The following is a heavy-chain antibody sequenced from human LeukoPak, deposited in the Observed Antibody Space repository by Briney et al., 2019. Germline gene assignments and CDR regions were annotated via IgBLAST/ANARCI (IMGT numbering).Heavy chain of an antibody. CDR2: ISDGGGST. CDR1: GFTFSSYA. J-gene: IGHJ5*01. CDR3: AKDGTVTTRGSWFDS. Sequence: TGGSLRLSCAASGFTFSSYAMSWVRQAPGKGLEWVSVISDGGGSTYYADSVKGRFTISRDNSKDTLYLQVNSLRAEDTAVYYCAKDGTVTTRGSWFDSWGQGTLVTVSS. D-gene: IGHD4-17*01. V-gene: IGHV3-23*01.